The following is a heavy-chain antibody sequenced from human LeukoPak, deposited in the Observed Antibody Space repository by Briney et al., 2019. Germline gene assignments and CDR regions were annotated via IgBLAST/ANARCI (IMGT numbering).Heavy chain of an antibody. Sequence: GGSLRLSCAASGFTFSSYAMHWVRQAPGKGLEWVAVISYDGSNKYYADSVKGRFTISRDNSKNTLYLQMNSLRAEDTAVYYCTRVDTAMVEANRAFDIWGQGTMVTVSS. CDR1: GFTFSSYA. CDR3: TRVDTAMVEANRAFDI. J-gene: IGHJ3*02. V-gene: IGHV3-30-3*01. CDR2: ISYDGSNK. D-gene: IGHD5-18*01.